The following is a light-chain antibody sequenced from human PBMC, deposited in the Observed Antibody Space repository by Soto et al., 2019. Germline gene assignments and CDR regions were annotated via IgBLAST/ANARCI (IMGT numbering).Light chain of an antibody. CDR1: QIINNY. CDR3: PQSYSTPFT. CDR2: AAS. Sequence: DIQMTQSPSSLSASVGDRVTITCRASQIINNYLNWYQHKLGKAPKLLIYAASSLQSGVPSRFSGSGSGAHCTITIRSLQTEDFATYYCPQSYSTPFTFGGGPKVGIK. V-gene: IGKV1-39*01. J-gene: IGKJ4*01.